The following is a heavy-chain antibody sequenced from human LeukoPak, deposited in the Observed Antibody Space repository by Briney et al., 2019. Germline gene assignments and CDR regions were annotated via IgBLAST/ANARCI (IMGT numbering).Heavy chain of an antibody. CDR2: IYYSGST. CDR1: GGSISSSSYY. V-gene: IGHV4-39*01. D-gene: IGHD2-21*01. J-gene: IGHJ4*02. CDR3: ASQGIGVVAEKHFDY. Sequence: SETLSLTCTVSGGSISSSSYYWGWIRQPPGKGLEWIGSIYYSGSTYYNPSLKSRVTISVDTSKNQFSLKLSSVTAADTAVYYCASQGIGVVAEKHFDYWGQGTLVTVSS.